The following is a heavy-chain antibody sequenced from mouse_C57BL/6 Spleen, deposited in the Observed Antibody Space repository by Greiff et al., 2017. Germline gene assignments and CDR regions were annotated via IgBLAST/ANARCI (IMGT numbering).Heavy chain of an antibody. CDR2: ISNLAYSI. CDR3: ARHGSDSSGPFAY. D-gene: IGHD3-2*02. V-gene: IGHV5-15*01. CDR1: GFTFSDYG. J-gene: IGHJ3*01. Sequence: EVKLMESGGGLVQPGGSLKLSCAASGFTFSDYGMAWVRQAPRKGPEWVAFISNLAYSIYYADTVTGRFTISRENAKNTLYLEMSSLRSEDTAMYYCARHGSDSSGPFAYWGQGTLVTVSA.